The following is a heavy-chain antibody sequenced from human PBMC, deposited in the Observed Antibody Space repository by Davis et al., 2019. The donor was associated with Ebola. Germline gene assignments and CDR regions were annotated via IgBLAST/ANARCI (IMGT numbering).Heavy chain of an antibody. V-gene: IGHV4-59*01. Sequence: MPSETLSLTCTVSGGSISGDYWSWVRQPPGKGLEWIGYFYFSGITNYNPSLKSRVTITVDTSKNQISLHLNSVTAADTAVYYCATISPQQLWFRLDSWGQGTLVTVSS. D-gene: IGHD3-10*01. CDR1: GGSISGDY. J-gene: IGHJ4*02. CDR2: FYFSGIT. CDR3: ATISPQQLWFRLDS.